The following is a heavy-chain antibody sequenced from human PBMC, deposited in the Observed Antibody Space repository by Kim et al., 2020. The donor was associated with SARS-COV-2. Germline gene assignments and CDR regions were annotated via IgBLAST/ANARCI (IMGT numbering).Heavy chain of an antibody. J-gene: IGHJ5*02. Sequence: KGRFTISRDNSKNTLYLQMNSLRAEDTAVYYCARDGGTYDYDSSGSWFDPWGQGTLVTVSS. V-gene: IGHV3-30*01. D-gene: IGHD3-22*01. CDR3: ARDGGTYDYDSSGSWFDP.